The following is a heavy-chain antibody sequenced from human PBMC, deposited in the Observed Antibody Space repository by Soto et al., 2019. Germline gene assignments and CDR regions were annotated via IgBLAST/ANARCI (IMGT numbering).Heavy chain of an antibody. Sequence: PGGSLRLSCEASGFIFPNFWMHWVRQVPGKGMVWVSRIDTSGSSTSYADSVKGRFTISRDNAKNTVSLQMNSLRAEDTGVYYCAKGSWYFDLWSQGSLVTVSS. D-gene: IGHD6-13*01. J-gene: IGHJ4*02. V-gene: IGHV3-74*01. CDR2: IDTSGSST. CDR1: GFIFPNFW. CDR3: AKGSWYFDL.